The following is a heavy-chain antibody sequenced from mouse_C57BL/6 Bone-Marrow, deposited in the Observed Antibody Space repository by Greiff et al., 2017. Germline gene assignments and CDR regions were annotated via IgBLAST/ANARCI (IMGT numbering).Heavy chain of an antibody. J-gene: IGHJ3*01. D-gene: IGHD1-1*01. CDR1: GYTFTSYG. CDR3: AKAGYYGSLWFAY. Sequence: QMQLQQSGAELARPGASVKLSCKASGYTFTSYGISWVKQRTGQGLEWIGEIYPRSGNTYYNEKFKGKATLTADKSSSTAYMELRSLTSEASAVYFGAKAGYYGSLWFAYWGKGTLVTVSA. CDR2: IYPRSGNT. V-gene: IGHV1-81*01.